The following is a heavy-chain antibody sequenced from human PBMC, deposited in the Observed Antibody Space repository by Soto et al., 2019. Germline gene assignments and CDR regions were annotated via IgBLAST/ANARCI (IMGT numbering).Heavy chain of an antibody. CDR2: IIPIFGTA. D-gene: IGHD3-3*01. CDR1: GGTFSSYA. Sequence: QVQLVQSGAEVKKPGSSVKVSCKASGGTFSSYAISWVRQAPGQGLEWMGGIIPIFGTANYAQKFQGRVTITADESTRKANRELSSLSSENPPFYYFARAPKGFFFWSPQSTSFNYGGKGTL. CDR3: ARAPKGFFFWSPQSTSFNY. J-gene: IGHJ4*02. V-gene: IGHV1-69*01.